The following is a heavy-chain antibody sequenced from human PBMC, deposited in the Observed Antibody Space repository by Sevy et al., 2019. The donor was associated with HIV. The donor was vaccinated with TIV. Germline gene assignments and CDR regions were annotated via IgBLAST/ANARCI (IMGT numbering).Heavy chain of an antibody. D-gene: IGHD6-13*01. Sequence: KQSQTLSLTCAISGDSVCSNSAAWNWIRQSPSRGLEWLGRTYYRSKWYNDYAVSVKSRITINPDTSKNQFSLQLNSVTPEDTAVYYCARALGSSSWYGGYYFDYWGQGTLVTVSS. CDR2: TYYRSKWYN. V-gene: IGHV6-1*01. CDR3: ARALGSSSWYGGYYFDY. CDR1: GDSVCSNSAA. J-gene: IGHJ4*02.